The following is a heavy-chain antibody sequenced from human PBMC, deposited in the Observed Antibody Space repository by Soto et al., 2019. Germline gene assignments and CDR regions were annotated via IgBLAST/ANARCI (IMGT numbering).Heavy chain of an antibody. V-gene: IGHV3-53*01. Sequence: EVQLVESGGGLIQPGGSLKLSCAASGFTVGNTYMSWVRQAPGKGLEWVSLIYSTATTKYADSVKGRFTVSRDNAKNTLYLQMNSLRAEATAVYYCAKDGRGSGSHYNSFGYWGQGTLVTVSS. CDR1: GFTVGNTY. J-gene: IGHJ4*02. D-gene: IGHD3-10*01. CDR2: IYSTATT. CDR3: AKDGRGSGSHYNSFGY.